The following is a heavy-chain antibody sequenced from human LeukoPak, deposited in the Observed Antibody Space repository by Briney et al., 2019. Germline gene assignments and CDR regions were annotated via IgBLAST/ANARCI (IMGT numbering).Heavy chain of an antibody. V-gene: IGHV3-23*01. J-gene: IGHJ4*02. D-gene: IGHD3-3*01. CDR2: ISASGSAT. CDR1: GFIFSNYG. CDR3: AKDLSLRVFGSGYFDY. Sequence: GGSLRLSCAASGFIFSNYGMNWVRQAPGKGLEWVAAISASGSATSYADSVRGRFTISRDNSKSTTYLQMNSLRAEDTAVFYCAKDLSLRVFGSGYFDYWAQGTPVTVSS.